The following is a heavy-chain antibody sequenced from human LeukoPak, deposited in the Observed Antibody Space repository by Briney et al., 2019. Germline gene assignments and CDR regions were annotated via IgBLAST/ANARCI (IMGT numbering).Heavy chain of an antibody. D-gene: IGHD3-10*01. CDR1: GYTFTSYG. J-gene: IGHJ1*01. CDR2: ISAYNGNT. V-gene: IGHV1-18*01. Sequence: ASVKVSCKASGYTFTSYGISWVRQAPGQGLEWMGWISAYNGNTNYAQKLQGRVTMTTDTSTSTAYMELRSLRSDDTAVYYCARDTTRYYYGSGSSIGEYFQHWGQGTLVTVSS. CDR3: ARDTTRYYYGSGSSIGEYFQH.